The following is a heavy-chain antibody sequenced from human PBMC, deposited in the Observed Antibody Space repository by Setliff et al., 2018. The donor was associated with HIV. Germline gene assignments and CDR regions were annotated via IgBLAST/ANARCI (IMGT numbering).Heavy chain of an antibody. CDR3: AGQDIGAVPALGAFDI. Sequence: PSETLSLTCTVSRASIGSNSYFWGWIRQPPGKGLEWIGNIYYTGNTYYNPSLQSRVTISLDTSKNQFSLRLNSVTAADTAVYYCAGQDIGAVPALGAFDIWGQGTMVTVSS. CDR1: RASIGSNSYF. D-gene: IGHD2-2*01. CDR2: IYYTGNT. V-gene: IGHV4-39*01. J-gene: IGHJ3*02.